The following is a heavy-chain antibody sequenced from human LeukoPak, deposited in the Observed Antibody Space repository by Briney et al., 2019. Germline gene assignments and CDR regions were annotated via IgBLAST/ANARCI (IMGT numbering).Heavy chain of an antibody. CDR2: SYYSGIT. CDR1: GGSISSGSYY. CDR3: VRGGSSSWPYYYYYMDV. Sequence: SQTLSLTCTVSGGSISSGSYYWSWLRQPAGKGLEWIGHSYYSGITNYNPSLKSRVTILVDTSKNQFSLRLSSVTAADTAVYYCVRGGSSSWPYYYYYMDVWGKGTTVTVSS. D-gene: IGHD6-13*01. V-gene: IGHV4-61*09. J-gene: IGHJ6*03.